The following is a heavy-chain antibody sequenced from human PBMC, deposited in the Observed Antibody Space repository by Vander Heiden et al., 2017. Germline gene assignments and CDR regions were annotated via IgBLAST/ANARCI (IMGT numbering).Heavy chain of an antibody. CDR3: ARRVVGAPRAFDI. Sequence: DVQLVESGGGLVQPGGSLRLSCAASGFTFSSYSMNWVRQAPGKGLEWVSYIGTSSSNIYYADSVKGRFTISRDNAKNSLYLQMNSLRAEDTAVYYCARRVVGAPRAFDIWGQGTMVTVSS. CDR2: IGTSSSNI. J-gene: IGHJ3*02. V-gene: IGHV3-48*01. D-gene: IGHD1-26*01. CDR1: GFTFSSYS.